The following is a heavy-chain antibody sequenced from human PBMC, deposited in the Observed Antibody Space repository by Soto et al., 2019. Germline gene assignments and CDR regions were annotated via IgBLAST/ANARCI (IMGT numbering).Heavy chain of an antibody. V-gene: IGHV1-69*01. D-gene: IGHD6-13*01. CDR1: GGTFNNYA. CDR2: IIPIFNSA. Sequence: QVQLVQSGAEVKRPGSSVKVSCKASGGTFNNYALSWVRQAPGQGLEWMGGIIPIFNSANYAQKFQGRVTITADDSTSTAYMELSSLRSEDTAVYYCARFKQQLPGRDWYFDLWGRGTLVTVSS. CDR3: ARFKQQLPGRDWYFDL. J-gene: IGHJ2*01.